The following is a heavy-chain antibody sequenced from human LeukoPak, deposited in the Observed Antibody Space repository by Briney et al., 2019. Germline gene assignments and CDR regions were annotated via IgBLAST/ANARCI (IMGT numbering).Heavy chain of an antibody. CDR2: INLNSGGT. CDR1: GGTFSSYA. D-gene: IGHD1-14*01. V-gene: IGHV1-2*02. CDR3: ARGSRVGIVTGSDY. Sequence: ASVEVSCKASGGTFSSYAISWVRQSPGQGLEWMGWINLNSGGTNYAQKFQGRVTMTRDTSISTAYMELSRLRSDDTAVYYCARGSRVGIVTGSDYWGQGTLVTVSS. J-gene: IGHJ4*02.